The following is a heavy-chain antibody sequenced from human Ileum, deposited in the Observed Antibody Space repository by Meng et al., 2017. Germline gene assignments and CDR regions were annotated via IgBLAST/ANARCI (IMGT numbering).Heavy chain of an antibody. CDR2: INWNGGST. CDR3: ARDVVGSYRNDAFDI. V-gene: IGHV3-20*01. D-gene: IGHD1-26*01. Sequence: GESLKISCAASGFSFSNYWMSWVRQAPGKGLEWVSGINWNGGSTGYADSVKGRFTISRDTSKKSLYLQMNSLRAEDTALYHCARDVVGSYRNDAFDIWGQGTMVTVS. J-gene: IGHJ3*02. CDR1: GFSFSNYW.